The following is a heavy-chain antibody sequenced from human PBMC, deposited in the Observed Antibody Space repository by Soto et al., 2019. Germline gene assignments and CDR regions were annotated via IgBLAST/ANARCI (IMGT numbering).Heavy chain of an antibody. CDR1: GGTFSSYA. D-gene: IGHD6-13*01. CDR2: IIPIFGTA. Sequence: QVQLVQSGAEVKKPGSSVKVSCKASGGTFSSYAISWVRQAPGQGLEWMGGIIPIFGTANYAQNFQGRVTITEDDSTSTAYIDLSSLESEDTAVYYCARVGSSWYGVGAFDYWGQGTLVTVSS. V-gene: IGHV1-69*12. J-gene: IGHJ4*02. CDR3: ARVGSSWYGVGAFDY.